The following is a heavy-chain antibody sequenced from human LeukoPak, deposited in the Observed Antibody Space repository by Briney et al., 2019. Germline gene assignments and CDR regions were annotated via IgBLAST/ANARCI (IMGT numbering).Heavy chain of an antibody. D-gene: IGHD3-22*01. Sequence: ASVKVSCKASGFTFTSSAVQWERQARGQRLEWIGWIVVGSGNTNYAQKFQERVTITRDMSTSTAYMELSSLRSEDTAVYYCAAVGHYYDSSGYSMFDYWGQGTLVTVSS. CDR3: AAVGHYYDSSGYSMFDY. V-gene: IGHV1-58*01. CDR1: GFTFTSSA. J-gene: IGHJ4*02. CDR2: IVVGSGNT.